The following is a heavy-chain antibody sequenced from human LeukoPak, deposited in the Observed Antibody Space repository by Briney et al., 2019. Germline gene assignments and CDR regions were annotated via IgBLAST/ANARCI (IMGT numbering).Heavy chain of an antibody. D-gene: IGHD4-17*01. CDR3: ARDAGTVTTGFDY. V-gene: IGHV3-66*01. CDR2: IYSGGST. Sequence: GGSLRLSCAASGFTVSSNYMSWVRQAPGKGLEWVSVIYSGGSTYYADSVKGRFTISRDNSKNTLYLQMNSLRAEDTAVYYCARDAGTVTTGFDYWGQGTLVTVSS. J-gene: IGHJ4*02. CDR1: GFTVSSNY.